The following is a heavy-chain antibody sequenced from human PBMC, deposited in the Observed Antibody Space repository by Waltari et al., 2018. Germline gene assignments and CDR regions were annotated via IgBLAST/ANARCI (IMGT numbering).Heavy chain of an antibody. CDR2: IYTSGST. CDR1: GGSISSYY. CDR3: AREIWFGELLSFNWFDP. D-gene: IGHD3-10*01. V-gene: IGHV4-4*07. J-gene: IGHJ5*02. Sequence: QVQLQESGPGLVKPSETLSLTCTVSGGSISSYYWSWIRPPAGKGLEWIGRIYTSGSTNYNPSLKSRVTMSVDTSKNQFSLKLSSVTAADTAVYYCAREIWFGELLSFNWFDPWGQGTLVTVSS.